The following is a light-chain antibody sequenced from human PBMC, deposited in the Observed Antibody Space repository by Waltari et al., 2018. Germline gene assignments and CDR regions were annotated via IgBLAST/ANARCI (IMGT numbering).Light chain of an antibody. CDR2: DAS. CDR1: QSVSKY. Sequence: EIVLTQSPGTLSLSTGERATLSCRASQSVSKYLAWYQQKPGQAPRRLIYDASIRATGIPDRFSGSGWGTDFSLTISSLEPEDFAVYYCQKYGTLPATFGQGSKVQ. CDR3: QKYGTLPAT. J-gene: IGKJ1*01. V-gene: IGKV3-20*01.